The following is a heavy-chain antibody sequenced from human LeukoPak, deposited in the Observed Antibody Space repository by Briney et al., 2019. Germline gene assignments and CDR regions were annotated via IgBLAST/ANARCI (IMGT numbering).Heavy chain of an antibody. D-gene: IGHD6-19*01. CDR2: ISTSRYI. CDR1: GFNFSSYS. J-gene: IGHJ4*02. CDR3: ARAVSSGWYLDY. Sequence: KTGGSLRLSCAASGFNFSSYSMNWVSQVHGKGLERVSSISTSRYIYCAGSVKGRFTISRNNAKDSLCLQMKSMGADATAVYYCARAVSSGWYLDYWGQGTLVTVSS. V-gene: IGHV3-21*01.